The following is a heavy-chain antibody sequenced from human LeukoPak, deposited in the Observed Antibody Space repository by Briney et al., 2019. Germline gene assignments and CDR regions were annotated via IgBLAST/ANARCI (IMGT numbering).Heavy chain of an antibody. CDR1: GFTFSSYE. Sequence: GGSLRLSCAASGFTFSSYEMSWVRQAPGKGLEWVSYISNSGRTKLYADSVKGRFTISRDNAKISLYLQMNSLRTEDTAVYYCASEKNSLFDYWGQGTLVTVSS. J-gene: IGHJ4*02. D-gene: IGHD4-23*01. CDR3: ASEKNSLFDY. CDR2: ISNSGRTK. V-gene: IGHV3-48*03.